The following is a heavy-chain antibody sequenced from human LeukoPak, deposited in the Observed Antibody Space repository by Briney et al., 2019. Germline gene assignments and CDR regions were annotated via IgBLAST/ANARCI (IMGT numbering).Heavy chain of an antibody. J-gene: IGHJ4*02. CDR2: INGDGSST. CDR1: GFTFSSYS. D-gene: IGHD5-18*01. CDR3: ARASGYTFGNPDY. V-gene: IGHV3-74*01. Sequence: PGGSLRLSCAASGFTFSSYSMNWVRQAPGKGLVWVSRINGDGSSTTYADSVKGRFTISRDNAKNTLYLQLNSLRAEDTAVYYCARASGYTFGNPDYWGQGTLVTVSS.